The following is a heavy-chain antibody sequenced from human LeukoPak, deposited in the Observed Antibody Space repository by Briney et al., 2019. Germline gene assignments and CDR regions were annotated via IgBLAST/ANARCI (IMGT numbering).Heavy chain of an antibody. CDR2: IWYDGTKK. CDR1: GFTFSSYD. Sequence: GGSLRLSCATSGFTFSSYDMNWVRQAPGKGLEWVSLIWYDGTKKYYADSVKGRFTISRDNSRNTLYLLMNSLRAEDTAVYYCAKDLLHGFFTLDYWGQGTLVTVSS. D-gene: IGHD2-15*01. V-gene: IGHV3-33*06. CDR3: AKDLLHGFFTLDY. J-gene: IGHJ4*02.